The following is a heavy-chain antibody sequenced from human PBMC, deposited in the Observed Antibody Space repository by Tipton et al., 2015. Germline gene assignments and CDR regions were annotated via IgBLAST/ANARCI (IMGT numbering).Heavy chain of an antibody. D-gene: IGHD2-21*02. V-gene: IGHV4-38-2*01. Sequence: TLSLTCAVSGESFSKYYWSWIRQSPGKGLEWIGSIYHSGSTYYNPSLKSRVTISVDTSKNQFSLKLSSVTAADTAVYYCARVLCGGDCYSVGDWGQGTLVTVSS. CDR1: GESFSKYY. CDR3: ARVLCGGDCYSVGD. CDR2: IYHSGST. J-gene: IGHJ4*02.